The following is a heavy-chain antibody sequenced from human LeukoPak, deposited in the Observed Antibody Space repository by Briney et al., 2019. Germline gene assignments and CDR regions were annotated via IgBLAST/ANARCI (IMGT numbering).Heavy chain of an antibody. V-gene: IGHV4-34*09. D-gene: IGHD2-2*01. CDR3: ARAPGYCSSTSCSYYYGMDV. Sequence: PSETLSLTCAVYGGSFSGYYWSWIRQPPGKGLEWIGEINHSGSTNYNPSLKSRVTISVDTSKNQFSLKLSSVTAADTAVYYCARAPGYCSSTSCSYYYGMDVWGQGTTVTVSS. CDR1: GGSFSGYY. J-gene: IGHJ6*02. CDR2: INHSGST.